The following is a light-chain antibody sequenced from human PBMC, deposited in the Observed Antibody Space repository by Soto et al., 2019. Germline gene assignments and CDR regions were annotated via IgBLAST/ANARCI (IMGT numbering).Light chain of an antibody. CDR1: NSNLGKNY. J-gene: IGLJ2*01. Sequence: QSVLTQPPSVSADPGQKVTISCSGRNSNLGKNYVSWYQQFPGTAPKLLIYDTNKRPSGIPDRFSGSQSGTSATLGVSGLQTGDEADYYCGTWVGHLRVFGGGTKLTVL. CDR3: GTWVGHLRV. V-gene: IGLV1-51*01. CDR2: DTN.